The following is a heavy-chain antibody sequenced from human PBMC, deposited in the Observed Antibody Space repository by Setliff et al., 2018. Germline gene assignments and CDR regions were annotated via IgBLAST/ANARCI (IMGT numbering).Heavy chain of an antibody. CDR3: ARLSIVVAPLGY. D-gene: IGHD2-15*01. CDR1: GFTFSTYY. Sequence: GSLRLSCAASGFTFSTYYMHWVRQPPGKGLEWVAAVSFDGRNKYYEDSVKGRFTISRDDSKNTLYLQMNSLRAEDTAVYYCARLSIVVAPLGYWGQGTLVTVSS. J-gene: IGHJ4*02. CDR2: VSFDGRNK. V-gene: IGHV3-30*03.